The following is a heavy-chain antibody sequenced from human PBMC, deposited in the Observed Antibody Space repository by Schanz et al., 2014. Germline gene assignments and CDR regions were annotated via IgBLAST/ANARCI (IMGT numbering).Heavy chain of an antibody. CDR3: ARLGRMGAFDI. Sequence: EVQLLESGGGLVQPGGSLRLSCAASRFTFSSYAMSWVRQAPGKGLEWISYITTSTSYTNYADSVKGRFTISRDNAKKSLFLQMNSLRAEDTAVYYCARLGRMGAFDIWGQGTMVTVSS. V-gene: IGHV3-48*04. J-gene: IGHJ3*02. CDR2: ITTSTSYT. D-gene: IGHD2-8*01. CDR1: RFTFSSYA.